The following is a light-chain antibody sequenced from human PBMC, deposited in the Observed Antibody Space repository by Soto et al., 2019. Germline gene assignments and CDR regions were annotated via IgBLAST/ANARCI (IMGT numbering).Light chain of an antibody. V-gene: IGKV3-20*01. CDR3: QQYGSSTWT. J-gene: IGKJ1*01. CDR1: QSVSSN. CDR2: GAS. Sequence: EIVMTQSPGTVSVSPGGRATLSCRASQSVSSNLAWYQQKPGRAPRLLIYGASSRATGIPDRFSGSGSGTDFTPTISRLEPEDFAVYYCQQYGSSTWTFGQGTKVDIK.